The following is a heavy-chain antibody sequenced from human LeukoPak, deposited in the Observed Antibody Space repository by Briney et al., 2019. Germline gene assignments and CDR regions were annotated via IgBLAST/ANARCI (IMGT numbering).Heavy chain of an antibody. CDR2: IYPGDSDT. Sequence: GESLKISCKGSGYSFTSYWIGWARQMPGKGLEWMGIIYPGDSDTRYSPSFQGQVTISADKSISTAYLQWSSLKASDTAMYYYARLPHIAVAVYYFDYWGQGTLVTVSS. J-gene: IGHJ4*02. V-gene: IGHV5-51*01. D-gene: IGHD6-19*01. CDR1: GYSFTSYW. CDR3: ARLPHIAVAVYYFDY.